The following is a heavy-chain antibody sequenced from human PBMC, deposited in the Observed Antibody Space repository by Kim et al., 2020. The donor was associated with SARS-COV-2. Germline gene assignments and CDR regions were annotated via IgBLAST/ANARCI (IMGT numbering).Heavy chain of an antibody. J-gene: IGHJ4*02. V-gene: IGHV3-21*01. CDR3: ASPETHSSWYAY. D-gene: IGHD6-13*01. Sequence: YYADSVKGRFTISRDNAKNSLYLQMNSLRAEDTALYYCASPETHSSWYAYWGQGTLVTVSS.